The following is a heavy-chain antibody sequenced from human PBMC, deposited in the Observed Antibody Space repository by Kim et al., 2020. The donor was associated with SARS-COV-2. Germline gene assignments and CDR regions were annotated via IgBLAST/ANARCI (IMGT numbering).Heavy chain of an antibody. CDR3: AKGNTGHDN. CDR1: GFTFSSYA. V-gene: IGHV3-23*03. J-gene: IGHJ4*02. D-gene: IGHD5-18*01. Sequence: GGSLRLSCAASGFTFSSYAMSWVRQAPGKGLEWVSVIYSGGSSTYYADSVKGRFTISRDNSKNTLYLQMNSLRAEDTAVYYCAKGNTGHDNWGQGTLVTVSS. CDR2: IYSGGSST.